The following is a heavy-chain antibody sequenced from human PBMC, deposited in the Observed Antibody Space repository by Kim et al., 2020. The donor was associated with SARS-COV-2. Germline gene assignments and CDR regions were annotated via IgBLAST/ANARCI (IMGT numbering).Heavy chain of an antibody. V-gene: IGHV5-10-1*01. CDR3: ARQPRTYYDFWSGPNGSRFYYSYGMDV. CDR2: IDPSDSYT. Sequence: GESLKISCKGSGYSFTSYWISWVRQMPGKGLEWMGRIDPSDSYTNYSPSFQGHVTISADKSISTAYLQWSSLKASDTAMYYCARQPRTYYDFWSGPNGSRFYYSYGMDVWGQGTTVTVSS. J-gene: IGHJ6*02. D-gene: IGHD3-3*01. CDR1: GYSFTSYW.